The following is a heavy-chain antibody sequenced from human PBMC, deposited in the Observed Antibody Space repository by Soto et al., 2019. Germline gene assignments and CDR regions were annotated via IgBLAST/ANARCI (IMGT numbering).Heavy chain of an antibody. D-gene: IGHD2-2*02. CDR1: GFTFSSYG. V-gene: IGHV3-30*18. J-gene: IGHJ6*02. Sequence: GGSLRLSCAASGFTFSSYGMHWVRQAPGKGLEWVAVISYDGSTKYYADSVKGRFTISRDNSRNTLYLQMNSLRAEDTAVYYCAKDVWYCSSTSCYTSGLDYYYGMDVWGQGTTVTVSS. CDR3: AKDVWYCSSTSCYTSGLDYYYGMDV. CDR2: ISYDGSTK.